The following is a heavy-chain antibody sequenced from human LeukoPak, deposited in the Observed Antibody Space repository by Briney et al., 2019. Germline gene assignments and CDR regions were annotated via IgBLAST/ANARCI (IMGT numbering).Heavy chain of an antibody. J-gene: IGHJ3*02. Sequence: GGSLRLSCAGSGFTFSSYSMNWVRQAPGKGLGWVSSISSSSSYIYYADSVKGRFTISRDNAKNSLYLQMNSLRAEDTAVYYCARDSKRWLPNPDAFDIWGQGTMVTVSS. CDR2: ISSSSSYI. V-gene: IGHV3-21*01. CDR1: GFTFSSYS. D-gene: IGHD5-12*01. CDR3: ARDSKRWLPNPDAFDI.